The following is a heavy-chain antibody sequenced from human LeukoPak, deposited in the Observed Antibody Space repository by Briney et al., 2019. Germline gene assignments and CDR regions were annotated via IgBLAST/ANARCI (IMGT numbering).Heavy chain of an antibody. V-gene: IGHV3-23*01. Sequence: GGSLRLSCAASGFTFSSNAMSWIRQAPGRGLEWVSAISGSGGATYYADSVKGRFTISRDNSKNTLYLQMNSLRLEDTAVYYCAKEILGYCTSGSCHAYDPWGQGTLVTVSS. D-gene: IGHD2-2*01. J-gene: IGHJ5*02. CDR1: GFTFSSNA. CDR2: ISGSGGAT. CDR3: AKEILGYCTSGSCHAYDP.